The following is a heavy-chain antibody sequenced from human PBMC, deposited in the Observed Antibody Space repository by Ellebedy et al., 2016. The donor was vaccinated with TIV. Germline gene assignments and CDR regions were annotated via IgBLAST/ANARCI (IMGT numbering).Heavy chain of an antibody. CDR3: AKARAAAYYYYYGMDV. Sequence: GESLKISXAASGFTFSSYGMHWVRQAPGKGLEWVAVIPYDESDKYYADSVKGRFTTSRDNSKNTLYLQMNSLRAEDTAVYYCAKARAAAYYYYYGMDVWGQGTTVTVSS. CDR1: GFTFSSYG. D-gene: IGHD2-2*01. V-gene: IGHV3-30*18. J-gene: IGHJ6*02. CDR2: IPYDESDK.